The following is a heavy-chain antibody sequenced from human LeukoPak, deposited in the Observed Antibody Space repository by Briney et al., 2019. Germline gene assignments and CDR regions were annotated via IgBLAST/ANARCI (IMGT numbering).Heavy chain of an antibody. V-gene: IGHV1-3*03. CDR3: ARGPPLRYFDWFPKGDRYYMDV. Sequence: GASVKVSCKASGYTFTSYAMHWVRQAPGQRLEWMGWINAGNGNTKYSQEFQGRVTITRDTSASTAYMELSSLRSEDMAVYYCARGPPLRYFDWFPKGDRYYMDVWGKGTTVTVSS. CDR2: INAGNGNT. J-gene: IGHJ6*03. D-gene: IGHD3-9*01. CDR1: GYTFTSYA.